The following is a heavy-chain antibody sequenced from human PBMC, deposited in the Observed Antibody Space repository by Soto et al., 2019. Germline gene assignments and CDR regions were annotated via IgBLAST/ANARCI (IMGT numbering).Heavy chain of an antibody. J-gene: IGHJ5*02. CDR2: INSDGSRT. Sequence: GGSLRLSCAASGFTFSTYWMHWVRQAPGKGLVWVSRINSDGSRTNYADSVKGRFTISRDNAKNTLYLQMNSLRAEDTAVYYCATVATGGYNWFDPWGQGTLVTVSS. D-gene: IGHD7-27*01. CDR3: ATVATGGYNWFDP. CDR1: GFTFSTYW. V-gene: IGHV3-74*01.